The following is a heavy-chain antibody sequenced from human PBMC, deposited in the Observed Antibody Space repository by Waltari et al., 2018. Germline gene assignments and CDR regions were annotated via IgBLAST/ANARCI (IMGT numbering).Heavy chain of an antibody. CDR2: INPNSGGT. CDR3: ARSYDYIWGSCKGY. D-gene: IGHD3-16*01. V-gene: IGHV1-2*02. Sequence: QVQLVQSGAEVKKPGASVKVSCKASGYTFTGYYMHWVRQAPGQGLEWMGWINPNSGGTNYAQKCQGRVTMTRDTSISTAYMELSRLRSDDTAVYYCARSYDYIWGSCKGYWGQGTLVTVSS. CDR1: GYTFTGYY. J-gene: IGHJ4*02.